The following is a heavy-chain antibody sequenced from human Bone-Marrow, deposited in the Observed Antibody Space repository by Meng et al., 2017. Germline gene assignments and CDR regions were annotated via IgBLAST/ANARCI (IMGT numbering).Heavy chain of an antibody. Sequence: EVQLLESGGGLVQPGGSLRLSCAASGFTFSSNAMGWVRQAPGKGLEWVSGISRGGSTYYADSVKGRFTISRDNSKNTLYLQMNSLRAEDTAVYYCATQEMATIIDYWGQGTLVTVSS. CDR1: GFTFSSNA. D-gene: IGHD5-24*01. J-gene: IGHJ4*02. V-gene: IGHV3-23*01. CDR3: ATQEMATIIDY. CDR2: ISRGGST.